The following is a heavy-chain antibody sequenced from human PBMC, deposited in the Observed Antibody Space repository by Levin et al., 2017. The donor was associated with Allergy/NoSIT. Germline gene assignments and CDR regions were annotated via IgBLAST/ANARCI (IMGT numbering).Heavy chain of an antibody. CDR2: IYPGDSDT. CDR1: GYSFTSYW. V-gene: IGHV5-51*01. D-gene: IGHD3-10*01. J-gene: IGHJ3*02. CDR3: ARPISGSSYDAFDI. Sequence: AASVKVSCKGSGYSFTSYWIGWVRQMPGKGLEWMGIIYPGDSDTRYSPSFQGQVTISADKSIITAYLQWSSLKASDTAMYYCARPISGSSYDAFDIWGQGTMVTVSS.